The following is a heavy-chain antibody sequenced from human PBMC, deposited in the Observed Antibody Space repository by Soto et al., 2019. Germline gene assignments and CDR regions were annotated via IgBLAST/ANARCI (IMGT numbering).Heavy chain of an antibody. Sequence: SETLSLTCTVSGGSVSDYYWSWIRQPPGKGLEWIGYIYYSGSTNYNPSLKSRVTISVDTSKNQFSLKLSSVTAADTAVYYCARELDSSVYPDWLAPWGKETLVPVSS. V-gene: IGHV4-59*02. J-gene: IGHJ5*02. CDR2: IYYSGST. D-gene: IGHD3-22*01. CDR1: GGSVSDYY. CDR3: ARELDSSVYPDWLAP.